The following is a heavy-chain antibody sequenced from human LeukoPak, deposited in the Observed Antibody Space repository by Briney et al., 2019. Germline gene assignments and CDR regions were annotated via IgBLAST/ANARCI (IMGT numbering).Heavy chain of an antibody. Sequence: PSETLSLTCTVSGGSISSSSYYWGWLRQPPGKGLEWIGSIYYSGSTYYNPSLKSRVTISVDTSKNQFSLKLSSVTAADTAVYYCARLDYGDYDAFDIWGQGTMVTVSS. V-gene: IGHV4-39*01. J-gene: IGHJ3*02. CDR3: ARLDYGDYDAFDI. CDR2: IYYSGST. CDR1: GGSISSSSYY. D-gene: IGHD4-17*01.